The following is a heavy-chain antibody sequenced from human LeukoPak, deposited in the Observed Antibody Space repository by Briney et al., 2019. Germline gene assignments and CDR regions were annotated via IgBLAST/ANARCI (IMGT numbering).Heavy chain of an antibody. V-gene: IGHV3-48*03. D-gene: IGHD4-17*01. CDR2: ISSSGSNT. CDR3: AREALTETTFGPYDY. CDR1: GFTFSSYD. J-gene: IGHJ4*02. Sequence: GGSLRLSCAASGFTFSSYDMNWVRQAPGRGLEWVSYISSSGSNTYYADSVMGRFTLSRDNAKKSLYLQMNSLRAEDTAVYYCAREALTETTFGPYDYWGQGTLVTVSS.